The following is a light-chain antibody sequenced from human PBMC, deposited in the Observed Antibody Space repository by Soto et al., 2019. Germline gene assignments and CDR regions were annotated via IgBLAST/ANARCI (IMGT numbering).Light chain of an antibody. CDR2: DAS. Sequence: DIQMTQSPSTLSASVGDRVTITCRASQRMSGFLAWYQQKPGKAPQLLISDASSLESGVPSRFSGGGSGTAFTLTISSLQPEDFATYYCLHYSRNAGTFGPATKVDIK. J-gene: IGKJ1*01. CDR1: QRMSGF. V-gene: IGKV1-5*01. CDR3: LHYSRNAGT.